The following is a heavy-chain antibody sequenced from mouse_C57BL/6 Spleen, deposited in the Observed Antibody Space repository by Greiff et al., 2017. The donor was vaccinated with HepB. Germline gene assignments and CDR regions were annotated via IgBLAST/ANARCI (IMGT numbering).Heavy chain of an antibody. Sequence: VMLVESGAELVKPGASVKISCKASGYAFSSYWMNWVKQRPGNGLEWIGQIYPGDGDTNYNGKFKGKATLTADKSSSTAYMQLSSLTSEDSAVYFCARERLYATGGFAYWGQGTLVTVSA. D-gene: IGHD1-1*01. CDR1: GYAFSSYW. V-gene: IGHV1-80*01. CDR2: IYPGDGDT. CDR3: ARERLYATGGFAY. J-gene: IGHJ3*01.